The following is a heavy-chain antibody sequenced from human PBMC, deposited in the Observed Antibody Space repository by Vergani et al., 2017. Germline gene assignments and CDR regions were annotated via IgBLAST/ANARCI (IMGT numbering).Heavy chain of an antibody. V-gene: IGHV4-4*07. Sequence: QVQLQESGPGLVKPSETLSLTCTVSGGSISSYYWSWIRQPAGKGLEWIGRIYTSGSTNYNPSLKSRVTMSVDTSKNQFSLKLSSVTAADTAVYYCARAGYYYGSGSYYNRGLYFDYWGQGTLVTVSS. J-gene: IGHJ4*02. D-gene: IGHD3-10*01. CDR1: GGSISSYY. CDR2: IYTSGST. CDR3: ARAGYYYGSGSYYNRGLYFDY.